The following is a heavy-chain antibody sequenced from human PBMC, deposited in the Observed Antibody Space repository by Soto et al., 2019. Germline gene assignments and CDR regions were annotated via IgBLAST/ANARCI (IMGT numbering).Heavy chain of an antibody. D-gene: IGHD3-22*01. CDR2: IYYSGST. V-gene: IGHV4-59*01. Sequence: SETLSLTCTASGGTISSYYWSWIRQPPGKGLERIGYIYYSGSTNYNPSLKSRVTISADTSKSPFSLKLSSVTAADTAVYYCARVPRGTKYYDDSRGYYRLSYYYYGMDVWGQGTTVTVSS. J-gene: IGHJ6*02. CDR3: ARVPRGTKYYDDSRGYYRLSYYYYGMDV. CDR1: GGTISSYY.